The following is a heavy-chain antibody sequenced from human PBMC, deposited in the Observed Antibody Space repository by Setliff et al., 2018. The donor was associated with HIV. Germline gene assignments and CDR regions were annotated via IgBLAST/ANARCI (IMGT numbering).Heavy chain of an antibody. J-gene: IGHJ4*02. V-gene: IGHV4-59*08. Sequence: SETLSLTCSVSGGSISSYYWSWIRQPPGKGLEWIGYIYYSGSTNYNPSLESRVTISVDTSKNQFSLKLSSVTAADTAMYYCATMGGQGTHFDYWGQGTLVTVSS. CDR2: IYYSGST. D-gene: IGHD1-26*01. CDR1: GGSISSYY. CDR3: ATMGGQGTHFDY.